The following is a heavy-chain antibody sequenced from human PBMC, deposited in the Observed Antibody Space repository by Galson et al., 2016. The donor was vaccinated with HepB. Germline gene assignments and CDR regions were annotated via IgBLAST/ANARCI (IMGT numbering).Heavy chain of an antibody. CDR1: GGSVSGHY. CDR2: LYSSGGS. CDR3: ARGAPNEGRYFDKGTFDI. Sequence: LSLTCSVSGGSVSGHYWNWVRQSPQKRLEWLGYLYSSGGSSYNPSLKGRVSISVDTSKNQFSLTLTSVTAADTAVYYCARGAPNEGRYFDKGTFDIWGQGKMVTVSS. V-gene: IGHV4-59*02. D-gene: IGHD3-9*01. J-gene: IGHJ3*02.